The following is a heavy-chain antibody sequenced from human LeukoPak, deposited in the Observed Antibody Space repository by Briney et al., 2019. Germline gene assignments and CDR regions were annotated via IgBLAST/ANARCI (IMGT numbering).Heavy chain of an antibody. D-gene: IGHD2-8*01. J-gene: IGHJ4*02. CDR3: AKADATEWVYGY. CDR2: IIPILGIA. Sequence: SVKVSCKASGGTFSSYAISWVRQAPGQGLEWMGRIIPILGIANYAQKFQGRVTITADKSTSTAYMELSSLRPEDTAVYYCAKADATEWVYGYWGQGTLVTVSS. V-gene: IGHV1-69*04. CDR1: GGTFSSYA.